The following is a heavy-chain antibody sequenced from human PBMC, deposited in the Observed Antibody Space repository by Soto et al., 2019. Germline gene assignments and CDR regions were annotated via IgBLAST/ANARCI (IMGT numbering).Heavy chain of an antibody. V-gene: IGHV1-46*02. CDR2: IHPSGGGS. D-gene: IGHD2-21*02. CDR1: GYTLNTYY. Sequence: QVQLVQSGAEVKKPGASVKVSCKPSGYTLNTYYLHWVRQAPGQGLEWMGIIHPSGGGSTYAQKFQGRVTMTRDKATSTVFMELSSLRSADTAVYYCARGGHIAVVTASFDYWGQGTLVTVSS. CDR3: ARGGHIAVVTASFDY. J-gene: IGHJ4*02.